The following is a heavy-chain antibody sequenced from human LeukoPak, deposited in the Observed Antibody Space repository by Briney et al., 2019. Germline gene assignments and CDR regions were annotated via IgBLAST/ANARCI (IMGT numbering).Heavy chain of an antibody. V-gene: IGHV3-30-3*01. D-gene: IGHD1-26*01. Sequence: PWGSLRVSCAASGFTFSHYPMHWVRQAPGKGLERVAVISYDGSNKNYADSVKGRFTISRDNTLHLQMNSLRVEDTAVYYCAREWQLRLFDYWGQGTLVTVSS. CDR1: GFTFSHYP. CDR3: AREWQLRLFDY. J-gene: IGHJ4*02. CDR2: ISYDGSNK.